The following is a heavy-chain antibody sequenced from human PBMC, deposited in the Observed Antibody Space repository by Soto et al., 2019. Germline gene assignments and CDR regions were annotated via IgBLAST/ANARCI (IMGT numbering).Heavy chain of an antibody. CDR1: GFTVGNNY. V-gene: IGHV3-66*01. CDR3: AARAVAAPR. J-gene: IGHJ4*02. CDR2: IYSGGRT. Sequence: EVQLVDSGGGLVQPGGSLRLSCAASGFTVGNNYMNWVRQAPGKGLEWVSVIYSGGRTDYADSVKGRFTISRDSSKNTLFLQMHSLRAEDTAIYYCAARAVAAPRWGQGTLVTVSS. D-gene: IGHD6-19*01.